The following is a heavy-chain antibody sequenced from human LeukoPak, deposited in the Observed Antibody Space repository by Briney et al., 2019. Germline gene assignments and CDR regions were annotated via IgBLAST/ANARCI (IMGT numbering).Heavy chain of an antibody. CDR3: ARDPHYYDSSGYYYDSYWYFDL. CDR1: GGSISSSSYY. V-gene: IGHV4-39*07. J-gene: IGHJ2*01. Sequence: ASETLSLTCTVSGGSISSSSYYWGWIRQPPGKGLEWIGSIYYSGSTYYNPSLKSRVTISVDTSKNQFSLKLSSVTAADTAVYYCARDPHYYDSSGYYYDSYWYFDLWGRGTLVTVSS. CDR2: IYYSGST. D-gene: IGHD3-22*01.